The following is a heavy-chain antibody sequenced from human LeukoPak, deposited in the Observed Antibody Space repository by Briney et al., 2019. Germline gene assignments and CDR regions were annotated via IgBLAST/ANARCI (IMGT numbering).Heavy chain of an antibody. Sequence: GGSLKISCEGSGYSFTNYLIGWVRQMPGKGLEWMGIIFPGDSHTRYSPSFQGQVTISADKSINTAYLQWSSLKASDTAMYYCARRGYSYDYFDYWGQGALVTVSS. V-gene: IGHV5-51*01. CDR2: IFPGDSHT. CDR1: GYSFTNYL. CDR3: ARRGYSYDYFDY. J-gene: IGHJ4*02. D-gene: IGHD5-18*01.